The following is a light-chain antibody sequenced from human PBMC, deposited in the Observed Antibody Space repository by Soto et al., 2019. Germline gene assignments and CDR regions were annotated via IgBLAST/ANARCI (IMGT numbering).Light chain of an antibody. CDR3: CSYAGSSTVV. J-gene: IGLJ2*01. CDR2: EDT. Sequence: QSVLTQPASVSGSPGQSITISCTGTISDVGSYNLVSWYQQHPGKAPKLMIYEDTKRPSGVSNRFSGSKSGYTASLTISGLQAEDEADYYCCSYAGSSTVVFGGGTKLTVL. CDR1: ISDVGSYNL. V-gene: IGLV2-23*01.